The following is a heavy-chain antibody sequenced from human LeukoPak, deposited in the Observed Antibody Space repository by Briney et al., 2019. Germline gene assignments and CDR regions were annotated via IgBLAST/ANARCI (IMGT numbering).Heavy chain of an antibody. D-gene: IGHD3-22*01. CDR3: ARELYYYESSGYSYFDY. CDR1: GYTFTSYA. V-gene: IGHV1-3*01. J-gene: IGHJ4*02. Sequence: ASVKVSCKASGYTFTSYAMHWVRQAPGQRLEWMGWINAGNGNTKYSQKFQGRVTITRDTSASTAYMELSSLRSEDTAVYYCARELYYYESSGYSYFDYWGQGTLVTVSS. CDR2: INAGNGNT.